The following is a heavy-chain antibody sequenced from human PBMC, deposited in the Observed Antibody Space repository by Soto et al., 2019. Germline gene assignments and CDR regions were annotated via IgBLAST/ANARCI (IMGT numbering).Heavy chain of an antibody. D-gene: IGHD3-16*01. Sequence: GASVKVSCKGSRGPFSRYAMSWVRQAPVQGLEWMGGIIPIFGTANYAQKFQGRVTITADKSTSTAYMELSSLRSEDTAVYYCARVRGTGGHYYYGMDVWGQGTTVTVSS. CDR3: ARVRGTGGHYYYGMDV. V-gene: IGHV1-69*06. CDR1: RGPFSRYA. J-gene: IGHJ6*02. CDR2: IIPIFGTA.